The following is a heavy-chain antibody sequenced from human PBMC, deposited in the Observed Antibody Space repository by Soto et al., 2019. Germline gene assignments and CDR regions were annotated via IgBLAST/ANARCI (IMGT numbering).Heavy chain of an antibody. D-gene: IGHD2-2*01. Sequence: VKVSCKASGYTFTSYYMHWVRQAPGQPLEWLGWISLYSDGTNYAQKFQGRVSMTTDTSTTTAYMELRSLRSDDTAVYYCARVVPGAEAWFGPWGQGTLVTVSS. V-gene: IGHV1-18*04. CDR1: GYTFTSYY. J-gene: IGHJ5*02. CDR2: ISLYSDGT. CDR3: ARVVPGAEAWFGP.